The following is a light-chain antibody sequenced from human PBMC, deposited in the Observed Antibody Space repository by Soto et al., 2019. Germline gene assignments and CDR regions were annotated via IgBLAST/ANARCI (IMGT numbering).Light chain of an antibody. CDR1: QRISSY. CDR3: QQTYTTPRT. V-gene: IGKV1-39*01. CDR2: DAS. Sequence: DIQMTQSPSSLSASVGDRVTITCRASQRISSYLNWYQQKPGKAPRLLIYDASSLQSGVPSTFSGSGSGTDFTLTISSLQPEDFATYYCQQTYTTPRTFGQGTKVDI. J-gene: IGKJ1*01.